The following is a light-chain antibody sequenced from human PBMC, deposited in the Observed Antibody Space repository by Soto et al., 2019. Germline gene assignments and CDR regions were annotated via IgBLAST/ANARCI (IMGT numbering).Light chain of an antibody. CDR2: DAS. V-gene: IGKV1-5*02. J-gene: IGKJ1*01. CDR3: QQYSVYWT. CDR1: QSVSTR. Sequence: DIQLTQSPSSLSASVGERVTLIGRASQSVSTRLAWYQQKPGKAPKVLIYDASSWAGGVPSRFTGSGSGTEFTLTINSLQPDDFATYYCQQYSVYWTFGQGTKVDIK.